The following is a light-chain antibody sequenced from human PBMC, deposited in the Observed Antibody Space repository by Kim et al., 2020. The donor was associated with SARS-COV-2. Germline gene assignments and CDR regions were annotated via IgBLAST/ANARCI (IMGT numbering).Light chain of an antibody. CDR2: HTS. Sequence: DIEMTQSPSSLSASVGGRVTIACRASQNIDNSLNWYRQKPGKAPNLLIYHTSTLQSGVPSRFSGSGSGTTFTLTISNLQPEDFATYYCQQTYNTPLSFGGGTKVDIK. CDR3: QQTYNTPLS. CDR1: QNIDNS. J-gene: IGKJ4*01. V-gene: IGKV1-39*01.